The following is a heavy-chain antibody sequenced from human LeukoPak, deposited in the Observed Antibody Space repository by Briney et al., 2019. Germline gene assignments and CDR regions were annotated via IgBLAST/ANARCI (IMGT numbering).Heavy chain of an antibody. Sequence: ASVKVSCKASGYTFTGYYMHWVRQAPGQGLEWMGIINPSGGSTSYAQKFQGRVTMTRDMSTSTVYMELSSLRSEDTAVYYCARSITMVRGAKILSEVRQNYYMDVWGKVTTVTVSS. CDR3: ARSITMVRGAKILSEVRQNYYMDV. J-gene: IGHJ6*03. CDR1: GYTFTGYY. V-gene: IGHV1-46*01. D-gene: IGHD3-10*01. CDR2: INPSGGST.